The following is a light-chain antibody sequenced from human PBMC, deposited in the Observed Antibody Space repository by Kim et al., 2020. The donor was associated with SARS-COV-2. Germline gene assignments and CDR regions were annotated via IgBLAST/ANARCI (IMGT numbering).Light chain of an antibody. J-gene: IGKJ2*01. CDR2: GAS. V-gene: IGKV3-20*01. CDR1: QSVSSSH. Sequence: EIVLTQSPGTLSLSPGERATLSCRASQSVSSSHLAWYQQKPGQAPRLLLSGASSRATGIPDRFSGSGSGTDFTLTISGLEPEDFAVYYCQQFGSSYTFGQWTKVDIK. CDR3: QQFGSSYT.